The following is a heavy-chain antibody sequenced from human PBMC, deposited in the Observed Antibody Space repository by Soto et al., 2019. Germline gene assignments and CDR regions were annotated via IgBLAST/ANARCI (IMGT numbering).Heavy chain of an antibody. CDR1: GFTVSSNY. Sequence: EVQLVESGGGLIQPGGSLRLSCAASGFTVSSNYMSWVRQAPGKGLEWVSVIYSGGSTYYADSVKGRFTISRDNAKNSLYLQMNSLRAEDTAVYYCARVDGDYVGFDYWGQGTLVTVSS. CDR3: ARVDGDYVGFDY. CDR2: IYSGGST. D-gene: IGHD4-17*01. V-gene: IGHV3-53*01. J-gene: IGHJ4*02.